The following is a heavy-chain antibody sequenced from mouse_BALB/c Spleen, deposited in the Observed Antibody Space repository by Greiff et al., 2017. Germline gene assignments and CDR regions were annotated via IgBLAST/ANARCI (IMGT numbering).Heavy chain of an antibody. CDR2: IYPGSGST. CDR3: ASSHYYGWFAY. V-gene: IGHV1-55*01. J-gene: IGHJ3*01. D-gene: IGHD1-2*01. CDR1: GYNFTSYW. Sequence: QVQLQQPGAELVKPGTSVKLSCKASGYNFTSYWINWVKLRPGQGLEWIGDIYPGSGSTNYNEKFKSKATLTVDTSSSTAYMQLSSLASEDSALYYCASSHYYGWFAYWGQGTLVTVSA.